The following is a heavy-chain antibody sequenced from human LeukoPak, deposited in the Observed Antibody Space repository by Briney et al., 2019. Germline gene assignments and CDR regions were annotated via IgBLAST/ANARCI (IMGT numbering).Heavy chain of an antibody. D-gene: IGHD5-18*01. V-gene: IGHV3-53*01. CDR1: GFTVSSNY. Sequence: GGSLRPSCAASGFTVSSNYMSWVRQAPGKGLEWVSGINWNGGSTYYADSVKGRFTISRDNSKNTLYLQMNSLRAEDTAVYYCASIGRGYSYGTYYYYMDVWGKGTTVTISS. CDR2: INWNGGST. CDR3: ASIGRGYSYGTYYYYMDV. J-gene: IGHJ6*03.